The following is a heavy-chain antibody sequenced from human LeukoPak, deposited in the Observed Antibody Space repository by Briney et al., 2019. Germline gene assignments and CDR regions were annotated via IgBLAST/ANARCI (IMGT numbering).Heavy chain of an antibody. CDR2: IYYSGST. D-gene: IGHD3-22*01. J-gene: IGHJ4*02. Sequence: SETLSLTCTVSGGSISSYYWSWIRQPPGKGLEWIGYIYYSGSTNYNPSLKSRVTISVDTSKNQFSLKLSSLTAADTAVYYCARSIMIVGLFDYWGQGTLVTVSS. CDR3: ARSIMIVGLFDY. CDR1: GGSISSYY. V-gene: IGHV4-59*01.